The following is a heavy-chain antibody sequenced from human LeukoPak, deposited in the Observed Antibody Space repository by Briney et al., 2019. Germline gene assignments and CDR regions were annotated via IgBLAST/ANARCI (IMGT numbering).Heavy chain of an antibody. Sequence: PSETLSLTCTVSGGSISSYYWSWIRQPPGKGLEWIGSIYYSGSTYYNPSLKSRVTISVDTFKNQFSLKLSSVTAADTAVYYCARDTPSGSWRPFDYWGQGTLVTVSS. CDR2: IYYSGST. CDR3: ARDTPSGSWRPFDY. D-gene: IGHD6-13*01. J-gene: IGHJ4*02. CDR1: GGSISSYY. V-gene: IGHV4-59*12.